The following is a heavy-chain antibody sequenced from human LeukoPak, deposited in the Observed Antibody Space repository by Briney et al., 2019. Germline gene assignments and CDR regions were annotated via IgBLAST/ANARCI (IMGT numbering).Heavy chain of an antibody. D-gene: IGHD2-21*02. CDR2: ITSSGTTI. CDR3: ARLGGDLNR. J-gene: IGHJ4*02. CDR1: GFSFSTSD. V-gene: IGHV3-48*03. Sequence: GGSLRLSCTTSGFSFSTSDMNWVRQAPGKGLDWVSYITSSGTTIFYADSVKGRFTISRDNAKKSLYLQMNSLRAEDTAVYYCARLGGDLNRWGRGTLVTVSS.